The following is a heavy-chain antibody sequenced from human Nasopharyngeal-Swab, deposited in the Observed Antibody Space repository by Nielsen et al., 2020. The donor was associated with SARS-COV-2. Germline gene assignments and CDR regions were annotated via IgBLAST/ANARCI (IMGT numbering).Heavy chain of an antibody. V-gene: IGHV4-59*01. CDR2: IYYSGST. CDR1: GGSISSYY. D-gene: IGHD3-3*01. CDR3: ARVQVPSYDFWSGYPYYYYMDV. J-gene: IGHJ6*03. Sequence: SETLSLTCTASGGSISSYYWSWIRQPPGKGLEWIGYIYYSGSTNYNPSLKSRVTISVDTSKNQFSLKLSSVTAADTAVYYCARVQVPSYDFWSGYPYYYYMDVWGKGTTVTVSS.